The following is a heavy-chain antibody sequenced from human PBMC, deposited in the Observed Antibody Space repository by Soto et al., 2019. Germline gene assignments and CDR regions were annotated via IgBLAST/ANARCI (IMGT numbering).Heavy chain of an antibody. J-gene: IGHJ4*02. D-gene: IGHD6-19*01. Sequence: SSETLSLTCTVSGGSISSYYWSLIRQPPGKGLEWIGYIYYSGSTNYNPSLKSRVTISVDTSKNQFSLKLSSVTAADTAVYYCARGAGVNLAVAGTWDYWGQGTLVTVSS. CDR2: IYYSGST. V-gene: IGHV4-59*01. CDR3: ARGAGVNLAVAGTWDY. CDR1: GGSISSYY.